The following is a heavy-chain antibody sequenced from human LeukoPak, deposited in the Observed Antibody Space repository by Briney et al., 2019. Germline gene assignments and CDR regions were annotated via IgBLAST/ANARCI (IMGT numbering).Heavy chain of an antibody. CDR1: GGSISSSSYY. J-gene: IGHJ4*02. CDR2: IYYSGST. Sequence: SETLSLTCTVSGGSISSSSYYWGWIRQPPGKGLEWIGSIYYSGSTNYNPSLKSRVTISVDTSKNQFSLKLSSVTAADTAVYYCAGEIAAALFDYWGQGTLVTVSS. CDR3: AGEIAAALFDY. D-gene: IGHD6-13*01. V-gene: IGHV4-39*07.